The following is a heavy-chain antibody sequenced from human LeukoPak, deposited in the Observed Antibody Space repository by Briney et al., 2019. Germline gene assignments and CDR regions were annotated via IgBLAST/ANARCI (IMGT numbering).Heavy chain of an antibody. CDR2: INPNSGGT. CDR3: ARGATAGRFSLRPTGAYYMDV. CDR1: GYTFTGYY. Sequence: ASVKVSCKASGYTFTGYYMHWVRQAPGQGLEWMGWINPNSGGTNCAQKFQGRVTMTRDTSINTAYMELSSLRFDDAAVYYCARGATAGRFSLRPTGAYYMDVWGKGTTVTVSS. J-gene: IGHJ6*03. D-gene: IGHD6-13*01. V-gene: IGHV1-2*02.